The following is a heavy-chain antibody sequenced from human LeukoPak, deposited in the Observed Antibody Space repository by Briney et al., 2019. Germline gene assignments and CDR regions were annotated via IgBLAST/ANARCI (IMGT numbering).Heavy chain of an antibody. J-gene: IGHJ5*02. CDR2: IDNDGTMT. V-gene: IGHV3-74*01. Sequence: GGSLRLSCAASGFSLYGNWMHWVRQAPGNGLVWVSRIDNDGTMTHYADFVKGRFIISRDNAKNTLYLQMNSLRVEDTAMYYCARGTSPEPWGQGTLVTVFS. CDR1: GFSLYGNW. D-gene: IGHD1-7*01. CDR3: ARGTSPEP.